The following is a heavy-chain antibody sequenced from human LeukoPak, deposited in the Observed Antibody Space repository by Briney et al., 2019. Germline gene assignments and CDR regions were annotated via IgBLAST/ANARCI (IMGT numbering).Heavy chain of an antibody. V-gene: IGHV1-8*01. Sequence: ASVTVSCKASGYTFTSYDINWVRQAPGQGLEWMGWMNPNSGNTGYAQKFQGRVTMTRNTSISTAYMELSSLRSEDTAVYYCARAYYGSGSYGIWGQGTMVTVSS. CDR1: GYTFTSYD. CDR3: ARAYYGSGSYGI. CDR2: MNPNSGNT. D-gene: IGHD3-10*01. J-gene: IGHJ3*02.